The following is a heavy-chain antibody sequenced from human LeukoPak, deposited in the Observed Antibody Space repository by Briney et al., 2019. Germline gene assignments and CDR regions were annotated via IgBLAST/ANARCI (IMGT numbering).Heavy chain of an antibody. CDR2: INPSGGST. CDR3: ARHSYYYYDSSGYSAY. J-gene: IGHJ4*02. V-gene: IGHV1-46*01. D-gene: IGHD3-22*01. Sequence: GASVKVSCKASGYTFTSYYMHWVRQAPGQGLEWMGIINPSGGSTSYAQKFQGRVTMTRDTSTSTVYMELSSLRPEDTAVYYCARHSYYYYDSSGYSAYWGQGTLVTVSS. CDR1: GYTFTSYY.